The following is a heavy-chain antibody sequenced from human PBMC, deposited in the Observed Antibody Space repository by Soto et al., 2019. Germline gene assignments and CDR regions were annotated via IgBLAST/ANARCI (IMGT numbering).Heavy chain of an antibody. Sequence: GGSLRLSCAASGFTFSSYGMHWVRQAPGKGLEGVAVIWYDGSNKYYADSVKGRFTISRDNSKNSLYLQMNSLRAEDTAVYYCARDILSTGTTYYYYYDGMDVWGQGTTVTVSS. D-gene: IGHD1-1*01. CDR2: IWYDGSNK. CDR1: GFTFSSYG. V-gene: IGHV3-33*01. CDR3: ARDILSTGTTYYYYYDGMDV. J-gene: IGHJ6*02.